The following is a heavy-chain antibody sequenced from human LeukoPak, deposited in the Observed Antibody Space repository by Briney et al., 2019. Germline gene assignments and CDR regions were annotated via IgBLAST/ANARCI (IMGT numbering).Heavy chain of an antibody. V-gene: IGHV4-31*03. CDR2: IYYSGGT. CDR1: GGSISSGTYY. J-gene: IGHJ4*02. Sequence: SQTLSLTCTVSGGSISSGTYYWSWIRQHPGKGLEWIGYIYYSGGTYYNPSLKSRVTISADTSENQFSLNLSSVTAADTAVYYCARASTIFRTFDYWGQGILVTVSS. D-gene: IGHD3-9*01. CDR3: ARASTIFRTFDY.